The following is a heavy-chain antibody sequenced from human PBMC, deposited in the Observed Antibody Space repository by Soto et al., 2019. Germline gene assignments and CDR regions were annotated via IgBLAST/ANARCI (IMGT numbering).Heavy chain of an antibody. CDR3: ASSNYDFWSGYSLNYYYYGMDV. J-gene: IGHJ6*02. CDR2: ISAYNGNT. Sequence: ASVKVSFKASGYTFTSYGISWVRQAPGQGLEWMGWISAYNGNTNYAQKLQGRVTMTTDTSTSTAYMELRSLRSDDTAVYYCASSNYDFWSGYSLNYYYYGMDVWGQGTTVTVSS. D-gene: IGHD3-3*01. CDR1: GYTFTSYG. V-gene: IGHV1-18*04.